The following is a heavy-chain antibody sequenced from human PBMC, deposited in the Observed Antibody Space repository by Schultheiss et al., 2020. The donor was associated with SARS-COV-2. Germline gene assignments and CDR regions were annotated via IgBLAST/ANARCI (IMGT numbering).Heavy chain of an antibody. V-gene: IGHV3-7*01. D-gene: IGHD2-15*01. J-gene: IGHJ2*01. CDR3: ARDEGYCSGGNCYYFDL. CDR1: GFTFSDHY. CDR2: IKEDGSVK. Sequence: GGSLRLSCAASGFTFSDHYMDWVRQAPGKGLEWVANIKEDGSVKYYVDSVKDRFIVSRDNAKNSLYLQMNSLRADDTAVYYCARDEGYCSGGNCYYFDLWGRGTLVTVSS.